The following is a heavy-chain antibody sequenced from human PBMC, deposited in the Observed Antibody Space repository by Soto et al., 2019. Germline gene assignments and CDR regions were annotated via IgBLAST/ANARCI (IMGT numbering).Heavy chain of an antibody. CDR1: GFTFSSYA. J-gene: IGHJ4*02. CDR3: AKDVSHYSSGWAWYFDY. V-gene: IGHV3-30-3*01. D-gene: IGHD6-25*01. CDR2: ISYDGSNK. Sequence: GSLRLSCAASGFTFSSYAMHWVRQAPGKGLEWVAVISYDGSNKYYADSVKGRFTISRDNSKNTLYLQMNSLRAEDTAVYYCAKDVSHYSSGWAWYFDYWGQGTLVTVSS.